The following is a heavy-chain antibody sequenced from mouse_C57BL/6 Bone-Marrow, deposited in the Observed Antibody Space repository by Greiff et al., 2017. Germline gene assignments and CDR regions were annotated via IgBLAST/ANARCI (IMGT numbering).Heavy chain of an antibody. CDR2: IWGVGST. D-gene: IGHD2-13*01. J-gene: IGHJ3*01. CDR3: ARRGDYFAWFSY. V-gene: IGHV2-6*01. CDR1: GFSLTSYG. Sequence: QVQLQQSGPGLVAPSQSLSITCTVSGFSLTSYGVDWVRQSPGKGLEWLGVIWGVGSTNYNSALKARLSISKDNSKSQVFLKMNSLQTDDTAMYYCARRGDYFAWFSYWCQGTLVTVSA.